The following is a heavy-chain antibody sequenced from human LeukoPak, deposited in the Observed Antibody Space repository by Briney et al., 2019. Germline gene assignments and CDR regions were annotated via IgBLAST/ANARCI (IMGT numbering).Heavy chain of an antibody. V-gene: IGHV3-23*01. Sequence: PGGSLRLSCAASGFMFSSYAMNWVRQAPGKGLEWVSGLSGSGGSTYYADSVKGRFTISRDNSKNTLYLQMNSLRAEDTAVYYCAKDPNGDYLGAFDFWGQGTMVTVSS. J-gene: IGHJ3*01. CDR3: AKDPNGDYLGAFDF. CDR1: GFMFSSYA. CDR2: LSGSGGST. D-gene: IGHD4-17*01.